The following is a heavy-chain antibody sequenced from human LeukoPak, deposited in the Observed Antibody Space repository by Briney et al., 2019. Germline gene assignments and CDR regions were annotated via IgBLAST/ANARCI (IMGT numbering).Heavy chain of an antibody. CDR2: IYYTGTT. J-gene: IGHJ4*02. Sequence: PSETLSLTCTVSGGSISSSNYFWGWIRQPPGKGLEWIGSIYYTGTTYFKSSLKSRVTISVDTSKNQFSLKLSPVTAADTAVYYCSRHGGVGYYFDYWGQGTLVTVSS. CDR1: GGSISSSNYF. CDR3: SRHGGVGYYFDY. D-gene: IGHD1-26*01. V-gene: IGHV4-39*01.